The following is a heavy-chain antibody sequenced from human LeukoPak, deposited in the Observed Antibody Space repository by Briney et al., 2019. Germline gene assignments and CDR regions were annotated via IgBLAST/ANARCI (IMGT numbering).Heavy chain of an antibody. CDR2: ASGSGDTT. D-gene: IGHD3-22*01. J-gene: IGHJ5*02. CDR3: ATNYYDGVDP. CDR1: GFIFSSYA. V-gene: IGHV3-23*01. Sequence: GGSLRLSCAASGFIFSSYAMSWVRQAPGQGLEWVSTASGSGDTTYYRDSVKGRFTISRDNSKNTLYLQMNSLRAEDTAVYYCATNYYDGVDPWGQGTLVTVSS.